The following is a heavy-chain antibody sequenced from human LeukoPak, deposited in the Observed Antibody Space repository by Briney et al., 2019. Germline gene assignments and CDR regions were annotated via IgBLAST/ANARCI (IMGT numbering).Heavy chain of an antibody. D-gene: IGHD3-10*01. Sequence: RSETLSLTCNVPGGSIRGYYWSWIRQPPGKGLEWIGYIYSSGSTNYNPSLKSRVTMSVDTSKNQFSLKVSSVTAADTAVYYCARVFDSGSQAYFYYMDVWGKGTTVTISS. CDR1: GGSIRGYY. CDR2: IYSSGST. CDR3: ARVFDSGSQAYFYYMDV. J-gene: IGHJ6*03. V-gene: IGHV4-59*01.